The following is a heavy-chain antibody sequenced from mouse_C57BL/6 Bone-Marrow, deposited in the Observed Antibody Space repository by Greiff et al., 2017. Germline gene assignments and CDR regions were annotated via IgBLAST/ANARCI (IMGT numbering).Heavy chain of an antibody. CDR2: ISYSGNT. Sequence: EVKLVESGPGLAKPSQTLSLTCSVTGYSITSDDWNWIRKSPGNKLEYMGYISYSGNTYYHPSLKRRISISRDTSKNQCCLKLNYVTTEDTATYCCARSGYYMDFWGRGTTVTVSS. D-gene: IGHD1-1*01. CDR3: ARSGYYMDF. CDR1: GYSITSDD. J-gene: IGHJ4*01. V-gene: IGHV3-8*01.